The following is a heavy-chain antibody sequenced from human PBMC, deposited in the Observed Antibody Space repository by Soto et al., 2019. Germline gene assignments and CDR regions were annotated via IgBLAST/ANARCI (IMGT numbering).Heavy chain of an antibody. J-gene: IGHJ5*02. CDR3: ARKVDTAMGINWFDP. V-gene: IGHV4-30-2*01. D-gene: IGHD5-18*01. CDR1: GGSISSGGYS. CDR2: IYHSGST. Sequence: QLQLQESGSGLVKPSQTLSLTCAVSGGSISSGGYSWSWIRQPPGKGLEWIGYIYHSGSTYYNPSPKSRVTKSVDRSKNQFSLKLSSVTAADTAVYYCARKVDTAMGINWFDPWGQGTLVTVSS.